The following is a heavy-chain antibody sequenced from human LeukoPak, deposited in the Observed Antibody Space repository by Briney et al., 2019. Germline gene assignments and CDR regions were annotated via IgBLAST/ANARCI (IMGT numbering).Heavy chain of an antibody. CDR3: ARDPHGNSGYQDY. J-gene: IGHJ4*02. V-gene: IGHV3-48*01. D-gene: IGHD5-12*01. CDR1: GFTFSSYN. CDR2: IRSDSSTI. Sequence: GGSLRLSCAASGFTFSSYNMNWVRQAPGKGLEWVSYIRSDSSTIYYADSVKGRFTISRDNAKNSLYLQMNGLRAEDTAVYYCARDPHGNSGYQDYWGQGTLVTVSS.